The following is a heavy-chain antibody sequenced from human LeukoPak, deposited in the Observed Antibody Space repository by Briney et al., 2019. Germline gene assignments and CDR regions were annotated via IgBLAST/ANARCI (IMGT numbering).Heavy chain of an antibody. Sequence: GGSLRLSCAASGFTFSSYAMSWVRQAPGKGLEWVSYISSSSSPIYYADSVKGRFTISRDNAKNSVYLQMNSLRDEDTAVYYCAREHYYDSSGYYVPFDYWGQGTLVTVSS. CDR1: GFTFSSYA. V-gene: IGHV3-48*02. J-gene: IGHJ4*02. CDR2: ISSSSSPI. D-gene: IGHD3-22*01. CDR3: AREHYYDSSGYYVPFDY.